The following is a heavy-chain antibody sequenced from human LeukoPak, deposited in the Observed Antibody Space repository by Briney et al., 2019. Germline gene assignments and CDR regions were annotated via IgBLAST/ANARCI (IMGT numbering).Heavy chain of an antibody. CDR1: EFTFSSYN. Sequence: GGSLRLSCAASEFTFSSYNMNWVRQAPGKGLEWVSSISSSSDYIYYADSVKGRFTISRDNAKNLLYLQMKSLRAEDTAVYYCARGKTSQNIVTRKTYNWFDPWGQGTLVTVSS. CDR2: ISSSSDYI. D-gene: IGHD2/OR15-2a*01. V-gene: IGHV3-21*01. J-gene: IGHJ5*02. CDR3: ARGKTSQNIVTRKTYNWFDP.